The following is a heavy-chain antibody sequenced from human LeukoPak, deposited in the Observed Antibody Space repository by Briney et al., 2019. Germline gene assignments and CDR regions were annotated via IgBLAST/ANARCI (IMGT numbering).Heavy chain of an antibody. V-gene: IGHV4-34*01. Sequence: SETLSLTCAVYGGSFSGYYWSWIRQPPGKGLEWIGEINHSGSTNYNPSLESRVTISVDTSKNQFSLKLSSVTAADTAVYYCARGRGWLQLFDYWGQGTLVTVSS. CDR3: ARGRGWLQLFDY. CDR1: GGSFSGYY. CDR2: INHSGST. D-gene: IGHD5-24*01. J-gene: IGHJ4*02.